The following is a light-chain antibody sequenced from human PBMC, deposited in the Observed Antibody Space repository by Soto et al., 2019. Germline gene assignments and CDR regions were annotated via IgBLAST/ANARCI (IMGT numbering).Light chain of an antibody. CDR3: QQYGGSGK. Sequence: IVLTHSPGTLSLSPGERATLSCRASQSVSNNYLAWYQQKPGQAPRLLIYGASNRATGIPDRFSGSGSGTDFTLTISRLEPEDFAVYYCQQYGGSGKFGQGTKVDIK. CDR1: QSVSNNY. CDR2: GAS. V-gene: IGKV3-20*01. J-gene: IGKJ1*01.